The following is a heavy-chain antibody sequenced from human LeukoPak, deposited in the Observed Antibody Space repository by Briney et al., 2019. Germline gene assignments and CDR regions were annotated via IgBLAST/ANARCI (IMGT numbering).Heavy chain of an antibody. J-gene: IGHJ4*02. CDR3: ARQYDFWSGSFDY. Sequence: SETLSLTCTVSGASISSGGNYWSWIRQPPGKGLEWIGYIYYSGSTNYNPSLKSRVTISVDTSKNQFSLKLSSVTAADTAVYYCARQYDFWSGSFDYWGQGTLVTVSS. CDR1: GASISSGGNY. V-gene: IGHV4-61*08. CDR2: IYYSGST. D-gene: IGHD3-3*01.